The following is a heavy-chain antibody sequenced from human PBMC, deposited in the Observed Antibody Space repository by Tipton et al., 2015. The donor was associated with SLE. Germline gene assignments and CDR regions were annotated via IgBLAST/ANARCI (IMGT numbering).Heavy chain of an antibody. CDR2: IYTSGST. Sequence: TLSLTCAVYGGSFSGYYWSWIRQPAGKGLEWIGRIYTSGSTNYNPSLKSRVTMSVDTSKNQFSLKLKSVTAADTAVYYCARKGYSEYDVWGQGTTVTVSS. J-gene: IGHJ6*02. V-gene: IGHV4-59*10. D-gene: IGHD4-11*01. CDR1: GGSFSGYY. CDR3: ARKGYSEYDV.